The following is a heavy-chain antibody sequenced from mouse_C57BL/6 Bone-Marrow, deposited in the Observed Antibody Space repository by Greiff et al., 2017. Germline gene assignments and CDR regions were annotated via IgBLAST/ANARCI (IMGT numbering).Heavy chain of an antibody. CDR3: AGGYLYYFDY. Sequence: EVNVVESGGGLVKPGGSLKLSCAASGFTFSSYTMSWVRQTPEKRLEWVATISGGGGNTYYPDSVKGRFTISRDNAKNTLYLQMSSLRSEDTALYYCAGGYLYYFDYWGQGTTLTVSS. J-gene: IGHJ2*01. CDR1: GFTFSSYT. V-gene: IGHV5-9*01. D-gene: IGHD2-3*01. CDR2: ISGGGGNT.